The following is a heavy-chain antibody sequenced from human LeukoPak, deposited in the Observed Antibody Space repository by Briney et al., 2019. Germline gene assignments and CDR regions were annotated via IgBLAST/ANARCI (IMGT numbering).Heavy chain of an antibody. CDR3: RTWNDVSRTDY. V-gene: IGHV3-15*01. D-gene: IGHD1-1*01. Sequence: GGSLRLSCAASGFTFSNAWMSWVRQAPGKGLEWVGRIKSKTDGGTTDYAAPVKGRFTISRDDSKNTLYLQMNSLKTEDTAVYYCRTWNDVSRTDYWGQGTLVTVSS. CDR1: GFTFSNAW. J-gene: IGHJ4*02. CDR2: IKSKTDGGTT.